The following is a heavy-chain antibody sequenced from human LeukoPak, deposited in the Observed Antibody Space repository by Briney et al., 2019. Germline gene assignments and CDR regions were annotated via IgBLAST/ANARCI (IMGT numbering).Heavy chain of an antibody. Sequence: GGSLRLSCAASGFTFSSYAMHWVRQAPGKGLEWVAVISYDGSNNYYADSVKGRFTISRDNSKNTLYLQMNSLRAEDTAVYYCARYDSSGYMFDYWGQGTLVTVSS. D-gene: IGHD3-22*01. J-gene: IGHJ4*02. CDR1: GFTFSSYA. V-gene: IGHV3-30-3*01. CDR3: ARYDSSGYMFDY. CDR2: ISYDGSNN.